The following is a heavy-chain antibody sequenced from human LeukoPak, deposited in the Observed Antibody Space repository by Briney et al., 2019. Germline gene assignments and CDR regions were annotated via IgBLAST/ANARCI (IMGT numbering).Heavy chain of an antibody. J-gene: IGHJ4*02. D-gene: IGHD5-24*01. CDR2: IYYSGST. CDR1: GGSFSGCDYY. V-gene: IGHV4-30-4*08. CDR3: ARAMGLVDY. Sequence: SETLSLTCTVSGGSFSGCDYYWSWLRPPPGKGREWFGYIYYSGSTYYNPSLKSRVTISIDTSKNQFPLKLSSVTASDTAVYYCARAMGLVDYWGQGTRVTVSS.